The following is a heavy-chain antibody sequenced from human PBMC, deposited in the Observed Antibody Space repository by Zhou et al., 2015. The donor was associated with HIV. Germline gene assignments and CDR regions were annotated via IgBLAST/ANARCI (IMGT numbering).Heavy chain of an antibody. CDR3: ASTPRNDYGDYVGYFQH. D-gene: IGHD4-17*01. V-gene: IGHV1-46*01. CDR1: GYTFRSYH. CDR2: MNPSGGNT. Sequence: QVQLVQSGAEVKKPGASVWISCKASGYTFRSYHIHWVRQAPGQGLEWMGIMNPSGGNTDYAQKFQGRVTMTRDTSTSTVYMEMSSLRSEDTAVYYCASTPRNDYGDYVGYFQHWGQGTLVTVSS. J-gene: IGHJ1*01.